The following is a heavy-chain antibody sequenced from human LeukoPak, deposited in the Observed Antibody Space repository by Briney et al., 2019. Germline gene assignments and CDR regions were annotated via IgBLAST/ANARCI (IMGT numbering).Heavy chain of an antibody. J-gene: IGHJ6*03. Sequence: GGSLRLSCAASGFTFSNYSMNWVRQAPGKGLEWVSSISSSGRYIYYADSVKGRFTISRDNAKKSVYLQMNSLRAEDTTVYYCARGGGIEAHMDVWGKGTTVTVSS. V-gene: IGHV3-21*01. CDR3: ARGGGIEAHMDV. CDR2: ISSSGRYI. D-gene: IGHD6-13*01. CDR1: GFTFSNYS.